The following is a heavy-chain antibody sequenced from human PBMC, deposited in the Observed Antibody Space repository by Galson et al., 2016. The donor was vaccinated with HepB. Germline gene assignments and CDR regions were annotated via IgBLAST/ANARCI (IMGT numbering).Heavy chain of an antibody. V-gene: IGHV3-30*03. D-gene: IGHD3-10*01. CDR1: GFTFSSYD. CDR2: MSFDDNI. CDR3: VRGSSHYDNNGSPAGYFDY. Sequence: SLRLSCAASGFTFSSYDMHWVRQAPGKGLEWVAVMSFDDNIYYSDSVKGRFTISRDNSKSTLYVQMNSLRAEDTAIYHCVRGSSHYDNNGSPAGYFDYWGQGSLVTVS. J-gene: IGHJ4*02.